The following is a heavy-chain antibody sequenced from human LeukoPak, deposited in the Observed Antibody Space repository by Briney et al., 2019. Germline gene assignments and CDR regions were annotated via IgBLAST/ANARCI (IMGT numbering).Heavy chain of an antibody. D-gene: IGHD3-10*01. V-gene: IGHV3-48*01. CDR2: ISSSSSTI. Sequence: GGSLRLSCAASGFTFSSYSMNWVRQAPGKGLEWVSYISSSSSTIYYADSVKGRFTISRDNAKNSLYLQMNSLRAEDTAVYYCARVGTMDRGVHFDYWGQGTLVTVSS. CDR1: GFTFSSYS. J-gene: IGHJ4*02. CDR3: ARVGTMDRGVHFDY.